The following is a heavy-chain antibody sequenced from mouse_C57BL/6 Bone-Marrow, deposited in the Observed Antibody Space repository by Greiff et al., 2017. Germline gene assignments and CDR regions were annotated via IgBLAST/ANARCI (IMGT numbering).Heavy chain of an antibody. CDR1: GYTFTNYW. D-gene: IGHD2-3*01. Sequence: QVQLQQSGAELVRPGTSVKMSCKASGYTFTNYWIGWAKQRPGHGLEWIGDIYPGGGYTNYNEKFKGKATLTADKSSSTAYMQFSSLTSEDSAIYYGARGDFYDGYLDYWGQGTTLTVSS. CDR2: IYPGGGYT. CDR3: ARGDFYDGYLDY. J-gene: IGHJ2*01. V-gene: IGHV1-63*01.